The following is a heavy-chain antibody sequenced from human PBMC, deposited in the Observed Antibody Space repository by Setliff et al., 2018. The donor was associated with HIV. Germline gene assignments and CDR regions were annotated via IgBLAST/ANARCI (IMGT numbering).Heavy chain of an antibody. CDR3: AREGGGYDLNWFDP. CDR1: GYTFTSYD. CDR2: ISAYNGHT. Sequence: ASVKVSCKASGYTFTSYDINWVRQAPGQGLEWMGWISAYNGHTNYAQKLQGRVTMTTDTSTSTAYMDLRSLRSDDTAVYYCAREGGGYDLNWFDPWGQGTLVTVSS. D-gene: IGHD5-12*01. J-gene: IGHJ5*02. V-gene: IGHV1-18*01.